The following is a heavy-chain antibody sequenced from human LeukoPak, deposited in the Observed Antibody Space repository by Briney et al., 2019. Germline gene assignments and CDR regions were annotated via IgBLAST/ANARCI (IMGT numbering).Heavy chain of an antibody. CDR1: GGSISSYY. V-gene: IGHV4-4*07. D-gene: IGHD3-10*01. Sequence: PSETLSLTCTVSGGSISSYYWSWIRQPAGKGLEWIGRIYTSGSTNYNPSLKSRVTMSVDTSKNQFSLKLSSVTAADTAVYYCAREGLRGGSGSYYYYYYYMDVWGKGTTVTVSS. J-gene: IGHJ6*03. CDR2: IYTSGST. CDR3: AREGLRGGSGSYYYYYYYMDV.